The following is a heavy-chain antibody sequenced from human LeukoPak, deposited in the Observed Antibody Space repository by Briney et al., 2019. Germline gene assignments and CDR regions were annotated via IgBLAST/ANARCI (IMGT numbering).Heavy chain of an antibody. Sequence: SVKVSCKASGYTFTSYGISWVRQAPGQGLEWMGGIIPIFGTANYAQKFQGRVTITADKSTSTAYMELSSLRSEDTAVYYCARSPNYYYYYMDVWGKGTTVTVSS. J-gene: IGHJ6*03. CDR1: GYTFTSYG. V-gene: IGHV1-69*06. CDR3: ARSPNYYYYYMDV. CDR2: IIPIFGTA.